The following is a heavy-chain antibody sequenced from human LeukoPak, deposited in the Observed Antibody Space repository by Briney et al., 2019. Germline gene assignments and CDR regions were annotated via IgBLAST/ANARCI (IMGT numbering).Heavy chain of an antibody. CDR1: GGSISSYY. V-gene: IGHV3-23*01. D-gene: IGHD6-19*01. CDR2: ISSSGGST. J-gene: IGHJ6*03. Sequence: PSETLSLTCTVSGGSISSYYWSWVRQAPGKGLEWVSAISSSGGSTYYADSVKGRFTVSRDNSKNTLYLQMNSLRAEDTAVYYCANPSSASDYFYYMGVWGKGTTVTVSS. CDR3: ANPSSASDYFYYMGV.